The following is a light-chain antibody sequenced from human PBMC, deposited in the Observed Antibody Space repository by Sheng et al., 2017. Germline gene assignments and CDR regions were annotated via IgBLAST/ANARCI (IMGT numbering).Light chain of an antibody. CDR1: QGINTY. Sequence: DIQMTQSPSSLSASIGDRVTITCRASQGINTYLNWYQQKPGKAPKLLIYAASSLQSGVPSRFSGSGSGTDFTLTISNLHPEDFATYYCQQSYTTPRTFGQGTKLEIK. CDR2: AAS. J-gene: IGKJ2*01. CDR3: QQSYTTPRT. V-gene: IGKV1-39*01.